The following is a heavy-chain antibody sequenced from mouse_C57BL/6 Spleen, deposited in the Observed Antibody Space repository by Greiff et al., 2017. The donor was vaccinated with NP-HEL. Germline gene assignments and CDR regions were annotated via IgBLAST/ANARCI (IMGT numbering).Heavy chain of an antibody. V-gene: IGHV5-17*01. CDR3: AKGYWDGGYFDV. CDR1: GFTFSDYG. Sequence: DVKLVESGGGLVKPGGSLKLSCAASGFTFSDYGMHWVRQAPEKGLEWVAYISSGSSTIYYADTVKGRFTISRDNAKNTLFLQMTSLRSEDTAMYYCAKGYWDGGYFDVWGTGTTVTVSS. J-gene: IGHJ1*03. CDR2: ISSGSSTI. D-gene: IGHD4-1*01.